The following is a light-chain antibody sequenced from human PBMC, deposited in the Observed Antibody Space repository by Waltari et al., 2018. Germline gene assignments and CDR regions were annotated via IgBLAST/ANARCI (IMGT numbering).Light chain of an antibody. CDR3: QKYGGSPPYT. CDR2: TTS. V-gene: IGKV3-20*01. CDR1: QRVSSSH. J-gene: IGKJ2*01. Sequence: ETVLTQSPGTLSLSPGERATPSCRASQRVSSSHLAWYQQKPGQAPRVLIYTTSNRVTGIPDRFSGSGSGTDFTLTISRLEAEDFAVYYCQKYGGSPPYTFGLGTKLEIK.